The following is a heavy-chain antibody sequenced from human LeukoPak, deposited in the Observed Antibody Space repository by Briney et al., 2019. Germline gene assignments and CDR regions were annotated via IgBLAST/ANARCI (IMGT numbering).Heavy chain of an antibody. CDR3: ATPGGYSGYGWYFDY. CDR1: GFTFSSYA. V-gene: IGHV3-23*01. Sequence: GGSLRLSCAASGFTFSSYAMSWVRQAPGKGLEWVSAISGSGGSTYYADSVKGRFTISRDNSKNTLYLQMNSLRAEDTAVYYCATPGGYSGYGWYFDYWGQGTLVTVSS. J-gene: IGHJ4*02. CDR2: ISGSGGST. D-gene: IGHD5-12*01.